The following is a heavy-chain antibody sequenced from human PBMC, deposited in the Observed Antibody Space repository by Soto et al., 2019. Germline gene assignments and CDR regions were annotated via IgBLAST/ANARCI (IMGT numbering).Heavy chain of an antibody. CDR1: GFTFSSYS. D-gene: IGHD6-13*01. J-gene: IGHJ3*02. V-gene: IGHV3-48*02. Sequence: GGSLRLSCAASGFTFSSYSMNWVRQAPGKGLEWVSYISSSSSTIYYADSVKGRFTISRDNAKNSLYLQMNSLRDEDTAVYYCARDRYSSSWYGDAFDIWGQGTMVTVSS. CDR2: ISSSSSTI. CDR3: ARDRYSSSWYGDAFDI.